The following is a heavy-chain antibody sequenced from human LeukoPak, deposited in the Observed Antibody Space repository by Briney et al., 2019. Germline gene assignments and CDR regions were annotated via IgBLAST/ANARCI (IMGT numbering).Heavy chain of an antibody. CDR3: ARGRGSSARLGYYFYYIDV. V-gene: IGHV7-4-1*02. D-gene: IGHD1-26*01. CDR1: GYTFTNYG. J-gene: IGHJ6*03. Sequence: ASVKVSCKASGYTFTNYGMNWVRQAPGQGLEWMGWINTNTGNPTYAQDFTGRFVFSLETSVSTSYLQISSLKAEDTAVYYCARGRGSSARLGYYFYYIDVWGKGTTVTVSS. CDR2: INTNTGNP.